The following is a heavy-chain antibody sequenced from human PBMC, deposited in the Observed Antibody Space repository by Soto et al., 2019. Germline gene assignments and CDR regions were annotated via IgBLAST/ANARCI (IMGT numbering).Heavy chain of an antibody. J-gene: IGHJ4*02. V-gene: IGHV1-18*01. D-gene: IGHD3-10*01. CDR2: ISAYNGNT. CDR3: AREEPFYGPDY. Sequence: ASVKVSCKASGYTFTSYGMSWVLQATGQGLEWMGWISAYNGNTNYAQKLQGRVTMTTDTSTSTAYMELRSLRSDDTAVYYCAREEPFYGPDYWGQGTLVTVSS. CDR1: GYTFTSYG.